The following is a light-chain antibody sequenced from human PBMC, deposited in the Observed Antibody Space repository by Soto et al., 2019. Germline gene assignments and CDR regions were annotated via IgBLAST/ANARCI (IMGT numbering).Light chain of an antibody. CDR3: TTYASGSSHVV. CDR1: SSDIGGYDY. Sequence: QSALTQPASASGSPGQSITLSCTGTSSDIGGYDYVSWYQRHPGKAPKLIIYDVNNRPSGVSNRLSGSKSGNTASLTISGLQDEDEADYYCTTYASGSSHVVFGGGTKLTVL. J-gene: IGLJ2*01. V-gene: IGLV2-14*01. CDR2: DVN.